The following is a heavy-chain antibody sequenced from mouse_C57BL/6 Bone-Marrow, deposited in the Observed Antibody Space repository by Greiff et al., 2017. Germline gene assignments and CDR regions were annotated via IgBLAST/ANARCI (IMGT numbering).Heavy chain of an antibody. D-gene: IGHD2-1*01. CDR3: AIYGNYDWYFDV. CDR2: IYPGSGST. V-gene: IGHV1-55*01. CDR1: GYTFTSYW. Sequence: VQLQQPGAELVKPGASVKMSCKASGYTFTSYWITWVKQRPGQGLEWIGDIYPGSGSTNYNEKFKSKATLTVDTSSSTAYMQLSSLTSEDSAVYYCAIYGNYDWYFDVWGTGTKITVSS. J-gene: IGHJ1*03.